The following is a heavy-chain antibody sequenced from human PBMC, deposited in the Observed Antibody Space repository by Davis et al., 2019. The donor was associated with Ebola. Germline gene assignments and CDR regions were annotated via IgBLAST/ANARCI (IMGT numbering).Heavy chain of an antibody. CDR2: IRGSGGST. D-gene: IGHD6-13*01. V-gene: IGHV3-23*01. Sequence: GESLKIPCPDSVLTFSSYAMTSVRLVPGKGLEWVAAIRGSGGSTYYADSVKGRFTISRDNSKNTLYLQMNSLRVEDTAVYYCAKSRIAAAVLQHFDYWGQGTLVTVA. CDR1: VLTFSSYA. CDR3: AKSRIAAAVLQHFDY. J-gene: IGHJ4*02.